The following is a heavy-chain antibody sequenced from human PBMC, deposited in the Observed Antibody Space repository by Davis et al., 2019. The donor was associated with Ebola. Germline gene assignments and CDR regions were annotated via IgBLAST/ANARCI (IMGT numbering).Heavy chain of an antibody. D-gene: IGHD2-21*02. CDR3: AIGRDYAFDI. CDR2: ISGGTGTI. V-gene: IGHV3-48*02. J-gene: IGHJ3*02. Sequence: GESLKISCAASGFTFSGSSMNWVRRAPGKGLEWVSHISGGTGTIEYADSVKGRFTMSRDNAKNSLYLQMNSLRDEDTAVYYCAIGRDYAFDIWGQGTMVTVSS. CDR1: GFTFSGSS.